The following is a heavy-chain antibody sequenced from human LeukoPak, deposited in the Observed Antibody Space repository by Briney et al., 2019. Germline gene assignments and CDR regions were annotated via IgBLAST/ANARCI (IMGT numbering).Heavy chain of an antibody. CDR2: IYYSGST. V-gene: IGHV4-59*01. Sequence: SETLSLTCTVSGGSISSYYWSWIRQPPGKGLEWIGYIYYSGSTYYNPSLKSRVTISVDTSKNQFSLKLSSVTAADTAVYYCAREGDHGDYFDYWGQGTLVTVSS. CDR3: AREGDHGDYFDY. D-gene: IGHD4-17*01. J-gene: IGHJ4*02. CDR1: GGSISSYY.